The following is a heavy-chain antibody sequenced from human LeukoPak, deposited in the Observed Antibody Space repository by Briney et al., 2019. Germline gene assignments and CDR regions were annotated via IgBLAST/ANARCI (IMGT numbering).Heavy chain of an antibody. J-gene: IGHJ4*02. CDR2: ICYSGST. V-gene: IGHV4-59*01. Sequence: SETLSLTCTVSGGSISSYYWSWIRQPPGKGLEWIGYICYSGSTNYNPSLKSRVTISVDTFKYQFSLKLSSVTAADTAVYYCAASPIMIPYYWGQGTLVTVSS. CDR3: AASPIMIPYY. CDR1: GGSISSYY. D-gene: IGHD3-16*01.